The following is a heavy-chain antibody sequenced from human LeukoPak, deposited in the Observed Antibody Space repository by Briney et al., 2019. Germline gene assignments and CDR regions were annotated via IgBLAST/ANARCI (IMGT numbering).Heavy chain of an antibody. V-gene: IGHV4-59*12. Sequence: SETLSLTCTVSGGSISSYYWSWIRQPPGKGLEWIGYIYYSGSTNYNPSLRSRVTISVDKSKNQFSLKLSSVTAADTAVYYCANGWSYCWHYWGQGTLVTVSS. CDR3: ANGWSYCWHY. D-gene: IGHD1-26*01. CDR1: GGSISSYY. J-gene: IGHJ4*02. CDR2: IYYSGST.